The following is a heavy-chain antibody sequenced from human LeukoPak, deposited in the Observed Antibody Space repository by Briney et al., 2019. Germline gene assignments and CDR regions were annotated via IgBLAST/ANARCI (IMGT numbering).Heavy chain of an antibody. CDR3: AKDRETTASGTFDY. D-gene: IGHD6-13*01. CDR2: ISEDGINK. Sequence: PGGSLRLSCAASGFTFINYGMHCVRQAPGKGLEWVAGISEDGINKYYADSVKARFTISRDNSNNTLFLQMNNLRADDTAVYYCAKDRETTASGTFDYWGQGALVTVS. CDR1: GFTFINYG. J-gene: IGHJ4*02. V-gene: IGHV3-30*18.